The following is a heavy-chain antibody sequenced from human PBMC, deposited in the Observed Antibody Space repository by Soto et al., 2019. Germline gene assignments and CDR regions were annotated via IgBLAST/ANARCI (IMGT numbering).Heavy chain of an antibody. V-gene: IGHV3-48*02. CDR1: GCTFGSYS. CDR2: ISSSSSTI. D-gene: IGHD6-19*01. CDR3: AREAYSSRLNWCYP. J-gene: IGHJ5*02. Sequence: GGSLRLSCAASGCTFGSYSMNWVRQAPGKGLEWVSYISSSSSTIYYADSVKGRFTISRDNAKNSLYLQMNSLRDEDTAVYYCAREAYSSRLNWCYPWGQGTMVTVS.